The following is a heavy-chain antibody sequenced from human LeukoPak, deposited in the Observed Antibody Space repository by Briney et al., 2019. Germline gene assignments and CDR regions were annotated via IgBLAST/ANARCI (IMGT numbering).Heavy chain of an antibody. V-gene: IGHV1-69*13. J-gene: IGHJ3*01. D-gene: IGHD1-26*01. CDR3: ARTLPSHSGSYSGPS. CDR2: IIPIFGTA. CDR1: GGTFSSYA. Sequence: ASVKVSCKASGGTFSSYAISWVRQAPGQGLEWMGGIIPIFGTANYAQKFQGRVTITADESTSTAYMELSSLRSEDTAVYYCARTLPSHSGSYSGPSWGQGTMVTVSS.